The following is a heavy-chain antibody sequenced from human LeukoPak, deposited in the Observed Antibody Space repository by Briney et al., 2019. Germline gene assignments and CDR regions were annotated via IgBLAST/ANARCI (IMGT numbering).Heavy chain of an antibody. CDR2: INPSSGST. D-gene: IGHD1-26*01. CDR3: ARDEGSLLGAFAI. J-gene: IGHJ3*02. CDR1: GYTFTSYY. V-gene: IGHV1-46*01. Sequence: ASVKVSCKASGYTFTSYYVHWVRQAPGQGLEWMEIINPSSGSTTYAQKFQGRVTMTWDTSTSTVYMELSSLRSEDTAMYYCARDEGSLLGAFAIWGQGTMVTVSS.